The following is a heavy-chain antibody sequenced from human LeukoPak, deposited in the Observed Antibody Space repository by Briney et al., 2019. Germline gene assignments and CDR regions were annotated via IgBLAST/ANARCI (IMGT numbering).Heavy chain of an antibody. D-gene: IGHD2-2*01. J-gene: IGHJ4*01. V-gene: IGHV4-31*03. CDR3: AREVVVPAAMIDY. CDR1: GGSISRGGYY. Sequence: PSETLSLTCTVSGGSISRGGYYWSWSRQHPGKGLEWIGYIYYSGSTYYNPSLKSRVTISVDTSKNQFSLKLSSVTAADTAVYYCAREVVVPAAMIDYWDHGTLVTVSS. CDR2: IYYSGST.